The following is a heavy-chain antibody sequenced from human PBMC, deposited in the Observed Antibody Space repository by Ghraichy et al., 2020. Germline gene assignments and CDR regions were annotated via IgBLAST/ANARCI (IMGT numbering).Heavy chain of an antibody. Sequence: LNISCTVSGGSISSYYWSWIRQPPGKGLEWIGYIYYSGSTNYNPSLKSRVTISVDTSKNQFSLKLSSVTAADTAVYYCARFSLGRSYYYYGMDVWGQGTTVTVSS. V-gene: IGHV4-59*01. CDR3: ARFSLGRSYYYYGMDV. CDR2: IYYSGST. D-gene: IGHD1-1*01. J-gene: IGHJ6*02. CDR1: GGSISSYY.